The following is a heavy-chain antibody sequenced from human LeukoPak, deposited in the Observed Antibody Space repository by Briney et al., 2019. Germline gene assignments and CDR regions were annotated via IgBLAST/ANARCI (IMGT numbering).Heavy chain of an antibody. J-gene: IGHJ3*02. D-gene: IGHD6-13*01. CDR2: IRSKAYGGTT. CDR1: GFTFGDYA. Sequence: GGSLRLSCTASGFTFGDYAMSWVRQAPGKGLEWVGFIRSKAYGGTTEYAASVKGSFTISRDDSKSIAYLQMNSPKTEDTGVYYCTRTYRSSWYDGFDIWGQGTMVTVSS. V-gene: IGHV3-49*04. CDR3: TRTYRSSWYDGFDI.